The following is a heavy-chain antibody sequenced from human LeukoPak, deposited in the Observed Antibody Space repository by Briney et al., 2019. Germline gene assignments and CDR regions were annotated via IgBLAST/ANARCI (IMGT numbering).Heavy chain of an antibody. D-gene: IGHD3-9*01. CDR1: GFTFSSYG. V-gene: IGHV3-30*02. CDR3: ARDPPSPAYDMPTLIDY. Sequence: GGSLRLSCAASGFTFSSYGMHWVRQAPGKGLEWVAFIRYDGSNKYYADSVKGRFTISRDNSKNTLYLQMNSLRAEDTAVYYCARDPPSPAYDMPTLIDYWGQGTLVTVSS. CDR2: IRYDGSNK. J-gene: IGHJ4*02.